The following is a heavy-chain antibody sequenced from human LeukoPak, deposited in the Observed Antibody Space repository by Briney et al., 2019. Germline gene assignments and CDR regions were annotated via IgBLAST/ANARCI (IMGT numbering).Heavy chain of an antibody. Sequence: GGSLRLSCAASEFTFSRYWMHWVRHAPGKGLVWVARIISDGSNTNYADSVKGRFTISRDNAKNTLYLQMHSLRAEDTAVYYCVRAADYGDYGGFDYWGQGTLVTVSS. J-gene: IGHJ4*02. CDR1: EFTFSRYW. CDR2: IISDGSNT. V-gene: IGHV3-74*01. D-gene: IGHD4-17*01. CDR3: VRAADYGDYGGFDY.